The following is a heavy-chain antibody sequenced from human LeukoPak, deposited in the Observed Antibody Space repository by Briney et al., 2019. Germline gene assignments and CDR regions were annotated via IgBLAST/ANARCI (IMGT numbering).Heavy chain of an antibody. CDR3: ATSYYDYVWGSYRPFDY. D-gene: IGHD3-16*02. CDR1: GYTLTELS. V-gene: IGHV1-24*01. J-gene: IGHJ4*02. CDR2: FNAEDGET. Sequence: AXVKVSCKVSGYTLTELSMHWVRQAPGKGLEWMGGFNAEDGETIYAQKFQRRVTMTEDTSTDTAYMELSSLRSEDTAVYYCATSYYDYVWGSYRPFDYWGQGTLVTVSS.